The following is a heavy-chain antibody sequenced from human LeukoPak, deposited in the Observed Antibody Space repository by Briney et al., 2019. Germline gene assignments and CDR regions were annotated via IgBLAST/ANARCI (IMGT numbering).Heavy chain of an antibody. CDR3: ARQVAGLDY. D-gene: IGHD6-19*01. V-gene: IGHV3-48*03. J-gene: IGHJ4*02. CDR1: GFTFSSYD. Sequence: PGGSLRLSCAASGFTFSSYDMNWVRQAPGKGLEWVSYISNSGDTIYYADSVKGRFTISRDNAKNSLYLQMNSLRAEDTAVYYCARQVAGLDYWGQGTLVTVSS. CDR2: ISNSGDTI.